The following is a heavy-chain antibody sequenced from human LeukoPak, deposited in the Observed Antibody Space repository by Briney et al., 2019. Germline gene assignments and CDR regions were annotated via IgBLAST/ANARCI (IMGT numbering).Heavy chain of an antibody. V-gene: IGHV3-53*05. D-gene: IGHD2/OR15-2a*01. CDR1: GFIVSDNF. Sequence: PGGSLRLSCAASGFIVSDNFMTWVRQAPGEGLEWVSVILRAGTTRYADSVKGRFTISRDNSKNTLYLQMNSLRAEDTGVYYCAKASSNYFYYFEYWGQGTLVTVSS. J-gene: IGHJ4*02. CDR3: AKASSNYFYYFEY. CDR2: ILRAGTT.